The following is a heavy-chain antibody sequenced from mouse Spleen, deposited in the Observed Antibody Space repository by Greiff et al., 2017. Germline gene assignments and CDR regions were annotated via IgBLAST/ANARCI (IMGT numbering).Heavy chain of an antibody. CDR1: GFTFSSYT. CDR3: ARQIDWYFDV. CDR2: ISSGGGNT. J-gene: IGHJ1*01. Sequence: EVKLMESGGGLVKPGGSLKLSCAASGFTFSSYTMSWVRQTPAKRLEWVATISSGGGNTYYPDSVKGRFTISRDNARNTLYLQMSSLRSEDTAMYYCARQIDWYFDVWGAGTTVTVSS. V-gene: IGHV5-9*04.